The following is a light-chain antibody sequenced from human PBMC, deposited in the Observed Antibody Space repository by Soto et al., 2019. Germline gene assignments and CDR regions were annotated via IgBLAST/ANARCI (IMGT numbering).Light chain of an antibody. V-gene: IGKV1-17*01. CDR3: LQHNSYPRT. CDR1: QSIGKH. J-gene: IGKJ1*01. CDR2: AAS. Sequence: DIQMTQSPSFLSASVGDRVTITCRASQSIGKHLNWYQQKPGKAPKRLIYAASSLQSGVPSRFSGSGSGTEFTLTISSLQPEDFATYYCLQHNSYPRTFGQGTKVDIK.